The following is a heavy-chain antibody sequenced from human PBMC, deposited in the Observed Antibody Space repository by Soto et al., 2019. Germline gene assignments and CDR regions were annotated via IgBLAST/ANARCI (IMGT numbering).Heavy chain of an antibody. CDR3: ARYSNYYPPYYFDY. D-gene: IGHD4-4*01. CDR1: GYTFTSYG. J-gene: IGHJ4*02. CDR2: ISAYNGNT. V-gene: IGHV1-18*01. Sequence: ASVKVSCKASGYTFTSYGISWVRQAPGQGLEWMGWISAYNGNTNYAQKLQGRVTMTTDTSTSTAYMELRSLRSDDTAVYYCARYSNYYPPYYFDYWGQGTLVTVSS.